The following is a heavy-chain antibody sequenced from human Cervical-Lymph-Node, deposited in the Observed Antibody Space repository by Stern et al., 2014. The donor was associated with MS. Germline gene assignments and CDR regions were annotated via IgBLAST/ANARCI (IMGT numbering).Heavy chain of an antibody. J-gene: IGHJ6*02. CDR3: ARDSEILFAMDV. CDR2: IIPRCGAV. V-gene: IGHV1-69*01. Sequence: QVQLVQSGAEVKQPGSSVMVSCKASGGTFSDNAFSWVRQAPGHGLEWMGGIIPRCGAVNDAQHFQIRVTFTADESTITSCLQLTSLSSDDTATYYCARDSEILFAMDVWGQGTTVTVSS. D-gene: IGHD1-14*01. CDR1: GGTFSDNA.